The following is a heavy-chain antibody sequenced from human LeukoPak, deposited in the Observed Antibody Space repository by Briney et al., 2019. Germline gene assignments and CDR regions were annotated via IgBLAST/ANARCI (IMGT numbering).Heavy chain of an antibody. CDR1: GLSFSNAW. J-gene: IGHJ2*01. V-gene: IGHV3-15*01. D-gene: IGHD1-1*01. CDR3: TTLGGDNWFDWYFDL. Sequence: GGSLRLSCAASGLSFSNAWMSWVRQAPGKGLEWVGRIRGKIDGGTTDYPAPVKGRFTISRDDSENTLYLHLTSLKSEDAAVYYCTTLGGDNWFDWYFDLWGRGTLVAVSS. CDR2: IRGKIDGGTT.